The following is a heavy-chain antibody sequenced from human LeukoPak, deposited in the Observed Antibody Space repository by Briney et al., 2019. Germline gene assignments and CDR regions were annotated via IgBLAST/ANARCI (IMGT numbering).Heavy chain of an antibody. D-gene: IGHD1-26*01. V-gene: IGHV4-59*08. CDR2: IHYSGDT. CDR1: GGSIGSFY. J-gene: IGHJ4*02. Sequence: PSETLSLTCIVSGGSIGSFYWSWIRQPPGKGLEWIAYIHYSGDTSHNPSLKSRVTISVDTSKDQFSLKLSSVTAADTAVYYCARHPSAIGRSFDYWGQGTLVTVSS. CDR3: ARHPSAIGRSFDY.